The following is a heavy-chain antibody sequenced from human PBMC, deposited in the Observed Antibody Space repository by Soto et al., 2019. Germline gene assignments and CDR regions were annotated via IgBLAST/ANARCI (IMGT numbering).Heavy chain of an antibody. V-gene: IGHV4-34*01. Sequence: PSETLSLTCAVYGGSFSGYYWSWIRQPPGKGLEWIGEINHSGSTNYNPSLKSRVTISVDTSKNQFSLKLSSVNAAETAVYYCARGRNYSWDYWGQGTLVTVSS. CDR1: GGSFSGYY. J-gene: IGHJ4*02. CDR3: ARGRNYSWDY. CDR2: INHSGST. D-gene: IGHD1-7*01.